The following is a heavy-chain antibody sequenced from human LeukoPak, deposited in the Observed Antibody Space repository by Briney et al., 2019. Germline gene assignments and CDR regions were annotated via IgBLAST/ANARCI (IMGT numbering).Heavy chain of an antibody. J-gene: IGHJ4*02. V-gene: IGHV4-59*01. CDR2: IYYSGST. Sequence: PSETLSLTCTVSGGSISSYYWSWLRQPPGKGLEWIGYIYYSGSTNYNPSLKSRVTISVDTSKNQFSLKLSSVTAADTAVYYCARDHYYYDSSGPRLDYWGQGTLVTVSS. CDR1: GGSISSYY. CDR3: ARDHYYYDSSGPRLDY. D-gene: IGHD3-22*01.